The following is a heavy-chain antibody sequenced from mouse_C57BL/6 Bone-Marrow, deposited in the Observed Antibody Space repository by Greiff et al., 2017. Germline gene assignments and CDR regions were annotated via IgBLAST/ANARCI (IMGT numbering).Heavy chain of an antibody. Sequence: QVQLKESGPELVKPGASVKISCKASGYAFSSSWMNWVKQRPGKGLEWIGRIYPGDGDTNYNGKFTGKATLTADKSSSTAYMQLSSLTSEDSAVYFCARDYYGSSLFAYWGQGTLVTVSA. J-gene: IGHJ3*01. V-gene: IGHV1-82*01. CDR2: IYPGDGDT. CDR3: ARDYYGSSLFAY. D-gene: IGHD1-1*01. CDR1: GYAFSSSW.